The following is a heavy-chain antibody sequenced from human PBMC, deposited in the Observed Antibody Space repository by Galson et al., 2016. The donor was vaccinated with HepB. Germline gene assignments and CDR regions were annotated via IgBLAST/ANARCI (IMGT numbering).Heavy chain of an antibody. CDR3: ARDDYHDSGARYEERAFDI. V-gene: IGHV1-24*01. D-gene: IGHD3-22*01. Sequence: SVKVSCKVSGRSPTELSIHWVRQAPGKGLEWMGGFDPASDETLFAPKFQGRVTVTEDTSADTVYMELSSLGSEDTAVYFCARDDYHDSGARYEERAFDIWGQGTLVTVSS. CDR2: FDPASDET. CDR1: GRSPTELS. J-gene: IGHJ3*02.